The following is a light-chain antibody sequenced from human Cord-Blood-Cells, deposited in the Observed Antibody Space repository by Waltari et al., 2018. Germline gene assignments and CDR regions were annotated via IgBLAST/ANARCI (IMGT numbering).Light chain of an antibody. CDR2: EGS. CDR3: CSYAGSSTWV. Sequence: QSALTQPASVSGSPGQSITLSRTGTSTDVGSYNLVPWYQQHPGNAPKLMIYEGSKRPSGVSNRFSGSKSGNTASLTISGLQAEDEADYYCCSYAGSSTWVFGGGTKLTVL. CDR1: STDVGSYNL. V-gene: IGLV2-23*01. J-gene: IGLJ3*02.